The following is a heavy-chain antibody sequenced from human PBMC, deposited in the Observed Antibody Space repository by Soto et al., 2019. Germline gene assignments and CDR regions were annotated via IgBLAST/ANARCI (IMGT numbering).Heavy chain of an antibody. CDR1: GFTLLNDY. Sequence: QVPLVQSGAEVKKPGASVKVSCKASGFTLLNDYIHWVRQAPRQGLEWMGMINPSTGATRYSQQLRGRVTVTWVRSTCTVFMELSSMRSEDTAVYYCATETIRKYSVLFVYWGQGALVTVSS. D-gene: IGHD5-12*01. CDR2: INPSTGAT. V-gene: IGHV1-46*01. CDR3: ATETIRKYSVLFVY. J-gene: IGHJ4*02.